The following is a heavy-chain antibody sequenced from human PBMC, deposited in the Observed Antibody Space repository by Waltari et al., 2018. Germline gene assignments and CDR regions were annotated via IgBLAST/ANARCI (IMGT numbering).Heavy chain of an antibody. CDR3: ATGRGLPY. CDR1: EFTFGSFW. J-gene: IGHJ4*02. CDR2: IRQDGSEK. Sequence: EVQVVESGGGLVQPGGSLRLSWEVSEFTFGSFWMSWVRQTPGKGLEWVANIRQDGSEKYYVDSVKGRFTVSRDNARNSLYLQMNSLRAEDTAVYYCATGRGLPYWGQGTLVTVSS. V-gene: IGHV3-7*01.